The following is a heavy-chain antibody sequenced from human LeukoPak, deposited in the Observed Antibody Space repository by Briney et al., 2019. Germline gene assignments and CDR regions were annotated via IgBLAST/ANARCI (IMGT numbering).Heavy chain of an antibody. V-gene: IGHV1-69*05. J-gene: IGHJ6*03. CDR2: FIPIFGTD. CDR1: AGSFSSYA. Sequence: SVKVSFKASAGSFSSYANSWVRQAPGPGNEWMGGFIPIFGTDHYAQKFQDRVTITTDESTNTAYMELSSLGSEDTAVYYCARHGDFPFTRYYYYMDVWGKGTTVTVSS. CDR3: ARHGDFPFTRYYYYMDV. D-gene: IGHD4-17*01.